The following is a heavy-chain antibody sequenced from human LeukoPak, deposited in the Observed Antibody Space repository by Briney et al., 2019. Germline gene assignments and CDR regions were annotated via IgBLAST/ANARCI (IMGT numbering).Heavy chain of an antibody. V-gene: IGHV4-39*01. D-gene: IGHD1-26*01. CDR2: IYYSGST. CDR1: GDSISSSSYY. Sequence: SETLSLTCTVSGDSISSSSYYWGWIRQPPGKGLEWIGSIYYSGSTYYNPSLKSRVTISVDTSKNQFSLKLSSVTAADTAVYYCARSLVVGASFDYWGQGTLVTVSS. J-gene: IGHJ4*02. CDR3: ARSLVVGASFDY.